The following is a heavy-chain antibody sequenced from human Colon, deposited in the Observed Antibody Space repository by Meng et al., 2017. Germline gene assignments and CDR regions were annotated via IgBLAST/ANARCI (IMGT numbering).Heavy chain of an antibody. CDR2: IPNSGGDT. Sequence: GESLKISCEASGFTFNNYAMSWVRQAPGMGLEWVSGIPNSGGDTYYADSVKGRFTISRDNSLNGLFLQMNSLRVEDTAIYYCAREGSARGSPVFDHWGEGTLVTVSS. CDR3: AREGSARGSPVFDH. CDR1: GFTFNNYA. V-gene: IGHV3-23*01. J-gene: IGHJ4*02. D-gene: IGHD3-10*01.